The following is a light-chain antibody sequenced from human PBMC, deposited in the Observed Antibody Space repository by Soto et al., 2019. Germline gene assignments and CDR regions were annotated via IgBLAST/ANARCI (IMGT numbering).Light chain of an antibody. Sequence: EVVVTQSPVTLALSPGERATLSCRTSQSVDIYVAWYQQRPGQAPRLLIYDSSNRAPGIPARFSGSGSGTDFTLTNSSIEPEDFADYYCQQRKYWPPLTFGGGTKVEIK. CDR1: QSVDIY. CDR3: QQRKYWPPLT. J-gene: IGKJ4*01. CDR2: DSS. V-gene: IGKV3-11*01.